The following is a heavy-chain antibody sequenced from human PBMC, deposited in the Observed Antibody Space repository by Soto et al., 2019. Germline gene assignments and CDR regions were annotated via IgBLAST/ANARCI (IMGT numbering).Heavy chain of an antibody. CDR2: ISSSGSTI. V-gene: IGHV3-11*01. Sequence: GGSLRLSCAASGFTFSDYYMSWIRQAPGKGLEWVSYISSSGSTIYYADPVKGRFTISRDNAKNSLYLQMNSLRAEDTAVYYCARDEGILLYYYYGMDVWGQGTTVTVSS. J-gene: IGHJ6*02. CDR3: ARDEGILLYYYYGMDV. CDR1: GFTFSDYY.